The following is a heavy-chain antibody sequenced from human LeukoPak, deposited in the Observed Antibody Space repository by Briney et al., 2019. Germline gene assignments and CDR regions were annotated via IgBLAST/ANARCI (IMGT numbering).Heavy chain of an antibody. CDR1: GFTFSSYA. V-gene: IGHV3-23*01. D-gene: IGHD3-10*01. CDR2: ISGSGGST. CDR3: AKGLSNGPMVRGAILL. Sequence: GGSLRLSRAASGFTFSSYAMRWVRQAPGKGLVGVSAISGSGGSTYYADAVKVRLTISRDNSKNTLYLQMNSLRAEHTAVYYCAKGLSNGPMVRGAILLWGQGTLVTVSS. J-gene: IGHJ4*02.